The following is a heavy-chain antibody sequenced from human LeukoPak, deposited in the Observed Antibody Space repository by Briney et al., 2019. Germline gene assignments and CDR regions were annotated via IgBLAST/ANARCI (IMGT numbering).Heavy chain of an antibody. V-gene: IGHV1-46*01. CDR1: GYTFTSYY. Sequence: ASVKVSCKASGYTFTSYYMHWVRQAPGQGLEWMGIINPSGGLTSYAQKFQGRVTMTRDTSTSTVYMELSSLRSEDTAVYYCARGGGLYGSGSYYSYFDYWGQGTLVTVSS. CDR3: ARGGGLYGSGSYYSYFDY. J-gene: IGHJ4*02. CDR2: INPSGGLT. D-gene: IGHD3-10*01.